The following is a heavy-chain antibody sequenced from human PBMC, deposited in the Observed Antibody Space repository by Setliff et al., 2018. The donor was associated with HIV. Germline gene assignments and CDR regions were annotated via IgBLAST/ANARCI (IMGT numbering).Heavy chain of an antibody. Sequence: PGGSLRLSCAASGFSFSDYYMSWIRQAPGKGLEWVSHISSSGSTIYYADSVKGRFTISRDNAKNSLYLQMNSLRAEDTAVYYCARGNYNFWSGYPYYYMDVWGKGTTVTVS. CDR1: GFSFSDYY. CDR3: ARGNYNFWSGYPYYYMDV. V-gene: IGHV3-11*04. D-gene: IGHD3-3*01. CDR2: ISSSGSTI. J-gene: IGHJ6*03.